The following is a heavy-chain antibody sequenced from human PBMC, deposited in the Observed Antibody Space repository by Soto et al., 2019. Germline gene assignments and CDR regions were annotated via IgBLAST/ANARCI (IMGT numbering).Heavy chain of an antibody. J-gene: IGHJ4*02. CDR3: VRELYEERPGEY. CDR1: GFTFSNYA. Sequence: PGGSLRLSCSASGFTFSNYAMHWVRQAPGKGLEYVSGISTNGGSTYYADSVKGRFTISRDNSKNTLYLQMSSLRAEDTAVYYCVRELYEERPGEYWGQGTLVTVSS. D-gene: IGHD2-15*01. V-gene: IGHV3-64D*06. CDR2: ISTNGGST.